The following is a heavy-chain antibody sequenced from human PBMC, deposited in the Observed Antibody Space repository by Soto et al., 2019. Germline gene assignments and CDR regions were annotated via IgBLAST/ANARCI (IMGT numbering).Heavy chain of an antibody. Sequence: GASVKVSCKASGGTFSSYAISWVRQAPGQGLEWMGGIIPIFGTANYAQKFQGRVTITADESTSTAYMELSSLRSEDTAVYYCAIKGNVDTAMVNYFDYWGQGTLVTVSS. CDR2: IIPIFGTA. D-gene: IGHD5-18*01. J-gene: IGHJ4*02. CDR3: AIKGNVDTAMVNYFDY. V-gene: IGHV1-69*13. CDR1: GGTFSSYA.